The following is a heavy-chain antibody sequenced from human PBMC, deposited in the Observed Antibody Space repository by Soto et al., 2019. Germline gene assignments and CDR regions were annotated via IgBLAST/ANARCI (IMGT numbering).Heavy chain of an antibody. V-gene: IGHV3-33*01. J-gene: IGHJ4*02. CDR3: ARVDSSSTAATGFGY. CDR2: IWYDGSNK. CDR1: GFTFSNFG. Sequence: QVQLVESVGGVVQPGRSLRLSCAASGFTFSNFGMHWVRQAPGKGLEWVALIWYDGSNKYYADSVKGRFTISRDNSKNTLYLQMDSLRAEDTAMYYCARVDSSSTAATGFGYWGQGALVTVSS. D-gene: IGHD6-25*01.